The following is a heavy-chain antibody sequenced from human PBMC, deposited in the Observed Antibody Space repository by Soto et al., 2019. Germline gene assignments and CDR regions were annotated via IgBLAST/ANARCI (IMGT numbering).Heavy chain of an antibody. D-gene: IGHD6-13*01. CDR2: ISHNGST. CDR1: GGSITRGPSS. J-gene: IGHJ5*02. Sequence: ASETLSLTCSVSGGSITRGPSSWNWVRQPPGKGLEWIAYISHNGSTYYNPSLKGRVTVSVDRSKNQFSLKLDSVSAADTAIYYCVRESAPSGPNYFDTWGPGTLVTVSS. CDR3: VRESAPSGPNYFDT. V-gene: IGHV4-30-2*01.